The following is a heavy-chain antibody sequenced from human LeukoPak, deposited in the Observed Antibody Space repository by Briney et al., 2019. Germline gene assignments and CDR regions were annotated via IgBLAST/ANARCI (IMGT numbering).Heavy chain of an antibody. CDR3: AREQDIVVVRVALSYYYYMDV. D-gene: IGHD2-2*01. J-gene: IGHJ6*03. CDR1: GGSISSYY. CDR2: IYTSGST. V-gene: IGHV4-4*07. Sequence: PSETLSLTCTVSGGSISSYYWSWIRQPAGKGLEWIGRIYTSGSTNYNPSLKSRVTMSVDTSKNQFSLKLSSVTAADTAVYYCAREQDIVVVRVALSYYYYMDVWGKGTTVTVSS.